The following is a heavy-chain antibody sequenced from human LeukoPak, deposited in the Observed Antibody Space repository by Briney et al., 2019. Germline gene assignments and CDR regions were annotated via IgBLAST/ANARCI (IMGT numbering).Heavy chain of an antibody. V-gene: IGHV1-69*04. CDR2: IIPILGIA. CDR3: ARGAMGSSWYMDY. D-gene: IGHD6-13*01. Sequence: SVKVSCKASGGTFSSYAISWVRQAPGQGLEWMGRIIPILGIANYARKFQGRVTITADKSTSTAYMELSSLRSEDTAVYYCARGAMGSSWYMDYWGQGTLVTVSS. J-gene: IGHJ4*02. CDR1: GGTFSSYA.